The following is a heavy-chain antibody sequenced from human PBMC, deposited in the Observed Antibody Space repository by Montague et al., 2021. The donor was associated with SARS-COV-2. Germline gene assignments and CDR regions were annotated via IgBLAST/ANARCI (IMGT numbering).Heavy chain of an antibody. D-gene: IGHD6-19*01. CDR3: ARGWAFDP. V-gene: IGHV4-59*08. Sequence: SETLSLTCTVSGGSTGSDYWNWIRQSPVKRPEWIGYLYYNGDTKYNPSLQSRVTISMDTSENQFSLSLNSVTAADTAVYFCARGWAFDPWGQGRLVTVSS. CDR2: LYYNGDT. CDR1: GGSTGSDY. J-gene: IGHJ3*01.